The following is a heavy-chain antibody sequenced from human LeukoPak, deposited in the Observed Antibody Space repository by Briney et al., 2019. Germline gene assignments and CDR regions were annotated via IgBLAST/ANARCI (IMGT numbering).Heavy chain of an antibody. V-gene: IGHV1-18*01. J-gene: IGHJ6*02. CDR2: ISAYNGNT. CDR1: GYTFTSYG. Sequence: GASVKVSCKASGYTFTSYGISWVRQAPGQGLEWMGWISAYNGNTNYAQKLQGRVTMTTDTSTSTAYMELRSLRSYDTAVYYCARMTLTIFRVVIPPQMDVWALVSTVTVS. CDR3: ARMTLTIFRVVIPPQMDV. D-gene: IGHD3-3*01.